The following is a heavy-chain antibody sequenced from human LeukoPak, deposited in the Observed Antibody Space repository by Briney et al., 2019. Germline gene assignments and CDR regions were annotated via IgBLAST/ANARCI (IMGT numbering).Heavy chain of an antibody. V-gene: IGHV4-39*01. CDR2: LYYSGST. CDR3: VRHWRRSAFDV. Sequence: SETLSLTCSVSGCSISSSSYYWGWIRPPPGKGLEWIGSLYYSGSTYYNPSLKSRVTISVDTSKNQFSLRLSSVTAADTAVYYCVRHWRRSAFDVWGQGTMVTVSS. CDR1: GCSISSSSYY. J-gene: IGHJ3*01.